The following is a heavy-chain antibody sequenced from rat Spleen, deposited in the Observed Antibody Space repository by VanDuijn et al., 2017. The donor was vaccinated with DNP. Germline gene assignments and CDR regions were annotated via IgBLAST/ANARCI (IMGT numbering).Heavy chain of an antibody. CDR2: ISTSGSKI. CDR1: GVTFSDFY. Sequence: EVQLVESGGGLVQPGRSLKLSCAAAGVTFSDFYMAWVRQAPKKGLEWVATISTSGSKIYYPDSVKGRFTISRDNAKSTLYLQMNSLRSEDMATYYCARWGGDYPGINTFDYWGQGTLVTVSS. CDR3: ARWGGDYPGINTFDY. D-gene: IGHD1-4*01. V-gene: IGHV5-7*01. J-gene: IGHJ3*01.